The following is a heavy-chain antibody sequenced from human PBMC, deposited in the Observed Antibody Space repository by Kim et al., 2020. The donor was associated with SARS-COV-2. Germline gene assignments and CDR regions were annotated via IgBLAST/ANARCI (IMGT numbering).Heavy chain of an antibody. CDR2: ISNSGGST. Sequence: GGTLRLSCAASGFTFSNYAMSWVRQAPGKGLEWVSGISNSGGSTYYADSVKGRFTISRDNSKNTVHLQMNSLRAEDTAVYYGATRTSAEYWGQGTLATVS. J-gene: IGHJ4*02. V-gene: IGHV3-23*01. CDR1: GFTFSNYA. CDR3: ATRTSAEY. D-gene: IGHD2-8*02.